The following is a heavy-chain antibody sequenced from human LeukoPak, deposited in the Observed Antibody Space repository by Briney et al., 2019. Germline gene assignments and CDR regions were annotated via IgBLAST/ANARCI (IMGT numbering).Heavy chain of an antibody. Sequence: GASVKVSCKASGYSFTSYGISWVRQAPGQGLEWMGWISAYNGNTNYAQKLQDRGTMTTDTSTSTAYMELRSLSSDDTAVYYCARADRSSGWPGGYWGQGTLVTVSS. D-gene: IGHD6-19*01. V-gene: IGHV1-18*01. J-gene: IGHJ4*02. CDR1: GYSFTSYG. CDR2: ISAYNGNT. CDR3: ARADRSSGWPGGY.